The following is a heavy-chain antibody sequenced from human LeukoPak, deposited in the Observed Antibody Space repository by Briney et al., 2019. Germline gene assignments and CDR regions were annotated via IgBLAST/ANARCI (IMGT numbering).Heavy chain of an antibody. CDR2: IYYSGST. V-gene: IGHV4-30-4*01. Sequence: SETLSLTCTVSGGSISSGDYYWSWIRQPPGKGLEWIGYIYYSGSTYYNPSLKSRVTISVDTSKNQFSLKLSSVTAADTAVYYCARPRDSSSLFDYWGQGTLVTVSS. J-gene: IGHJ4*02. CDR3: ARPRDSSSLFDY. CDR1: GGSISSGDYY. D-gene: IGHD6-13*01.